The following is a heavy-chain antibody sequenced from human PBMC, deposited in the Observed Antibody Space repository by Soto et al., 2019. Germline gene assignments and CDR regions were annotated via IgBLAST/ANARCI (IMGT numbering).Heavy chain of an antibody. CDR2: IYYSGST. D-gene: IGHD6-13*01. Sequence: QVQLQESGPGLVKPSQTLSLTCTVSGGSIRSGDYYWSWIRQPPGKGLEWIGYIYYSGSTYYNPSLNSRVTISVDTSKNQFSLKLSSVTAADPAVYYCARERPDGSRLDPWGQGTLVTVSS. CDR1: GGSIRSGDYY. V-gene: IGHV4-30-4*01. J-gene: IGHJ5*02. CDR3: ARERPDGSRLDP.